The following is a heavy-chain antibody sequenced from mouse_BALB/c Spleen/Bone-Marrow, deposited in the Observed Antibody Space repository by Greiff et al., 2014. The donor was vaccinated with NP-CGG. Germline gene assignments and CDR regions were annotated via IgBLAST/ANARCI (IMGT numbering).Heavy chain of an antibody. V-gene: IGHV1-4*02. D-gene: IGHD2-10*02. CDR1: GYTFTSYT. Sequence: VQLQESAAELARPGASVKMSCKASGYTFTSYTMHWVKQRPGQGLEWIGYINPSSGYTKYIQKFKDKTTLTADKSSSSAYMQLSSLTSEDSAVYYCARSYGNYLYFDYWGQGTALTVSS. CDR2: INPSSGYT. CDR3: ARSYGNYLYFDY. J-gene: IGHJ2*01.